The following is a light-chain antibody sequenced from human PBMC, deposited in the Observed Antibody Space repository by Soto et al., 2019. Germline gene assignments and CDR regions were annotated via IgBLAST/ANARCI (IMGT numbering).Light chain of an antibody. V-gene: IGKV3-11*01. Sequence: EVLLTQSPATLSLSPGERATLSCRASQSVSSYLAWYQHKPGQAPRLLIYDASSRATGIPARFSGSGSGTDFTLTISSLEPEDFAVYYCQQYGSSRTFGQGTKVDIK. CDR3: QQYGSSRT. CDR2: DAS. J-gene: IGKJ1*01. CDR1: QSVSSY.